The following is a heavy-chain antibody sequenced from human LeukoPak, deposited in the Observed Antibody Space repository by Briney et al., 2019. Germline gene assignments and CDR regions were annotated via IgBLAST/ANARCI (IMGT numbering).Heavy chain of an antibody. CDR3: ASLLNAMDY. CDR1: GFTFSSYG. J-gene: IGHJ4*02. Sequence: PGGSLRLSCAASGFTFSSYGMHWVRQAPGKGLEWDADSVKGRFTISRDNAKNSLYLQMNSLRAEDTAVCYCASLLNAMDYWGQGTLVTVSS. V-gene: IGHV3-33*08.